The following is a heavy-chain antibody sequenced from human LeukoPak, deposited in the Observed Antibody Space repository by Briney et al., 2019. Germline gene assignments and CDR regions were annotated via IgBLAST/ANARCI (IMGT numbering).Heavy chain of an antibody. CDR2: INPSGGST. J-gene: IGHJ4*02. CDR1: GYTFTSYY. V-gene: IGHV1-46*01. CDR3: ARRGYCSSTSCYSYVDY. Sequence: ASVKVSCKASGYTFTSYYMHWVRQAPGQGLEWMGIINPSGGSTSYAQKLQGRVTMTTDTSTSTAYMELRSLRSDDTAVYYCARRGYCSSTSCYSYVDYWGQGTLVTVSS. D-gene: IGHD2-2*02.